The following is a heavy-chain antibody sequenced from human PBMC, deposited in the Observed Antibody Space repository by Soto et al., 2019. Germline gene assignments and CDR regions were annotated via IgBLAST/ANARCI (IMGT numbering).Heavy chain of an antibody. V-gene: IGHV1-2*04. J-gene: IGHJ3*02. D-gene: IGHD2-2*01. CDR1: GYTFTCYY. CDR3: ARDRCSSTSCYDAFDI. CDR2: INPNSGGT. Sequence: EASVKVSCKASGYTFTCYYMHWVRQAPGQGLEWMGWINPNSGGTNYAQKFQGWVTMTRDTSISTAYMELSRLRSDDTAVYYCARDRCSSTSCYDAFDIWGQGTMVTVSS.